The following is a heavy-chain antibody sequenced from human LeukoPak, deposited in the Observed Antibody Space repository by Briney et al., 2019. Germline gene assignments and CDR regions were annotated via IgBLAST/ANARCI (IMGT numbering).Heavy chain of an antibody. D-gene: IGHD4-17*01. Sequence: GASVKVSCKASGYTFTSNHMHWVRQAPGQGLEWMGIINPSGGSTNYAQKFQGRVTMTRDTSTSTVYMELSSLRSEDTAVYYCARARDYGEHDYWGQGTLVTVSS. V-gene: IGHV1-46*01. CDR3: ARARDYGEHDY. CDR1: GYTFTSNH. CDR2: INPSGGST. J-gene: IGHJ4*02.